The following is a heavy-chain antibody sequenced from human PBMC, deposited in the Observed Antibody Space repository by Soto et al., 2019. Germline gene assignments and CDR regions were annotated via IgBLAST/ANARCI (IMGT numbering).Heavy chain of an antibody. CDR1: GYTFSNYG. J-gene: IGHJ6*02. D-gene: IGHD6-19*01. Sequence: QVQLVQSGAEVKKPGASVTVSCKTSGYTFSNYGINWVRQAPGEGLEWMGWISGYNGNTNYAQTVQGRVTMTTDKPTGTVYMELRSLKSDDTAIYYCSRFIMVGGWFDPNYYHGMDVWGQGTTVTGPS. CDR3: SRFIMVGGWFDPNYYHGMDV. CDR2: ISGYNGNT. V-gene: IGHV1-18*01.